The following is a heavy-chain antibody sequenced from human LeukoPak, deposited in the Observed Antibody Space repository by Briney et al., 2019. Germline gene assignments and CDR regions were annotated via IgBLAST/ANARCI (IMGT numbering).Heavy chain of an antibody. CDR2: IYTSGST. D-gene: IGHD3-22*01. CDR3: ARGGGYYYDSSGYINPLFDY. J-gene: IGHJ4*02. V-gene: IGHV4-4*07. Sequence: PSETLSLTCTVSGGSISSYYWSWIRQPPGKGLEWIGRIYTSGSTNYNPSLKSRVTMSVDTSKNQFSLKLSSVTAADTAVYYCARGGGYYYDSSGYINPLFDYWGQGTLVTVSS. CDR1: GGSISSYY.